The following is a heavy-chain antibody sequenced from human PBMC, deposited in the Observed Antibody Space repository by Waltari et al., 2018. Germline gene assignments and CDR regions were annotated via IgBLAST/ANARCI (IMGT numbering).Heavy chain of an antibody. J-gene: IGHJ4*02. D-gene: IGHD2-15*01. Sequence: QVQLQESGPGLVKPSATLSLPCSVSGGPISRWYWTWIRQTAGKGLEGLEWIGRIYSSGSTNYNPSLKSRVTMSMDTSKNQISLKMSSVTAADTAVYYCATGSGDFDHWGQGILVIVST. V-gene: IGHV4-4*07. CDR3: ATGSGDFDH. CDR1: GGPISRWY. CDR2: IYSSGST.